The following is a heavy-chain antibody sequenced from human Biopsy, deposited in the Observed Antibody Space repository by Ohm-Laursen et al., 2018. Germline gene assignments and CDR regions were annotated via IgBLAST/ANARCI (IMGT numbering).Heavy chain of an antibody. CDR2: INQSGST. CDR1: GGSFSGYY. CDR3: ARGSGYFKLDV. D-gene: IGHD5-12*01. J-gene: IGHJ6*02. V-gene: IGHV4-34*01. Sequence: SDTLSLTCAVYGGSFSGYYWTWIRQPPGKGLEWIGEINQSGSTKYNPSLKRRATLSADSSNSQFSLRLTSVTAADTAIYYCARGSGYFKLDVWGQGTTVTVSS.